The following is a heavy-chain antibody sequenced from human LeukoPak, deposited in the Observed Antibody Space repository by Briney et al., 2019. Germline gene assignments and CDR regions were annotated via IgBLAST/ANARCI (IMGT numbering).Heavy chain of an antibody. J-gene: IGHJ4*02. CDR2: ISSSSSYI. CDR1: GGSLTGYW. Sequence: ETLSLTCAVYGGSLTGYWWDWVRQAPGKGLEWVSSISSSSSYIYYADSVKGRFTISRDNAKNSLYLQMNSLRAEDTAVYYCASVGYSSSWPPGDYWGQGTLVTVSS. V-gene: IGHV3-21*01. D-gene: IGHD6-13*01. CDR3: ASVGYSSSWPPGDY.